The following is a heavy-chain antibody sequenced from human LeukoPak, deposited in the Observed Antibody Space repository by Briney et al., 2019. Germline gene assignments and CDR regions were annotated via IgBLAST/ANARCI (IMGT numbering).Heavy chain of an antibody. CDR2: IIPIFGTA. V-gene: IGHV1-69*13. CDR3: AIDGYSYGYSAY. J-gene: IGHJ4*02. Sequence: SVKVSYKASGGTFNSYAISWVRQTPGQGLEWMGGIIPIFGTANYAQKFQGRVTITADESTSTAYMELSSLRSEDTAVYYCAIDGYSYGYSAYWGQGTLVTVSS. D-gene: IGHD5-18*01. CDR1: GGTFNSYA.